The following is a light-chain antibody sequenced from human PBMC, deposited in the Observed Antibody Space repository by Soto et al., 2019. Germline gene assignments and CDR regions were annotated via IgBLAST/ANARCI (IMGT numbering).Light chain of an antibody. CDR1: SSDVGGYNY. J-gene: IGLJ1*01. CDR3: SSYTTSNTRQIV. CDR2: DVS. V-gene: IGLV2-14*03. Sequence: LTQPASVSGSPGQSITISCTGTSSDVGGYNYVSWYQHHPGKAPKLMIYDVSNRPSGVSNRFSGSKSGNTASLTISGLQPEDEADYYCSSYTTSNTRQIVFGTGTKV.